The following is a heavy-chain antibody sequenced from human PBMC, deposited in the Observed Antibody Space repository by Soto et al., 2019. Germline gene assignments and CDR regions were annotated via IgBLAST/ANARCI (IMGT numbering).Heavy chain of an antibody. CDR2: ISYDGSNK. J-gene: IGHJ6*02. CDR3: AKEGKVVAPGYYYYGMDV. CDR1: GFTFSSYG. Sequence: PGGSLRLSCAASGFTFSSYGMHWVRQAPGKGLEWVAVISYDGSNKYYADSVKGRFTISRDNSKNTLYLQMNSLRAEDTAVYYCAKEGKVVAPGYYYYGMDVWGQGTTVTVSS. D-gene: IGHD2-15*01. V-gene: IGHV3-30*18.